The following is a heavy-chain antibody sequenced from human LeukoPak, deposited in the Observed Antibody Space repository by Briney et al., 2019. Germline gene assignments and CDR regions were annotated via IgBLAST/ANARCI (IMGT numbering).Heavy chain of an antibody. V-gene: IGHV5-51*01. CDR1: GYSFTSYW. CDR2: IYPGDSDT. J-gene: IGHJ3*02. Sequence: GESLKISCKGSGYSFTSYWIGWVRQMPGKGLEWMGIIYPGDSDTRYSPSFQGQVTISADKSISTAYLQWSSLKASDTAMYYCARPYYDFWSGLPEAFDIWGQGTMVTVSS. D-gene: IGHD3-3*01. CDR3: ARPYYDFWSGLPEAFDI.